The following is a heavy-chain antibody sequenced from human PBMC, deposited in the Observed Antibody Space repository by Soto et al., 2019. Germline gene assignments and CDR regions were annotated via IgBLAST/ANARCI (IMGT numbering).Heavy chain of an antibody. J-gene: IGHJ5*02. CDR1: GFTFDDYG. CDR2: INWNGGST. CDR3: ARGLKLRYCSGGSCYSGWFDP. Sequence: GGSLRLSCAASGFTFDDYGMSWVRQAPGKGLEWVSGINWNGGSTGYADSVKGRFTISRDNAKNSLYLQMNSLRAEDTALYYCARGLKLRYCSGGSCYSGWFDPWGQGTLVTVSS. D-gene: IGHD2-15*01. V-gene: IGHV3-20*04.